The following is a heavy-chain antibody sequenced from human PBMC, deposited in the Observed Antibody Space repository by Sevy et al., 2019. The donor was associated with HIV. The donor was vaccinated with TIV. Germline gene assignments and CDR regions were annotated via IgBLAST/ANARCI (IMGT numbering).Heavy chain of an antibody. Sequence: MQLGGSLRLSCAASGFTVSSNYMSWVRQAPGKGLEWVSVIYSGGYTYYVDSVKGRFTISRDDAKNTLYLQMNNLRAEDTAVYYCATGGEDNWGQGTLVTVSS. CDR1: GFTVSSNY. J-gene: IGHJ4*02. CDR2: IYSGGYT. V-gene: IGHV3-53*01. CDR3: ATGGEDN.